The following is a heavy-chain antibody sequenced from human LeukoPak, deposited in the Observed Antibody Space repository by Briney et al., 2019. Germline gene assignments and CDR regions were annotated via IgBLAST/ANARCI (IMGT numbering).Heavy chain of an antibody. V-gene: IGHV3-21*01. D-gene: IGHD3-9*01. CDR2: ISSSSSYI. Sequence: GGSLRLSCAASGFTFSSYSMNWVRQAPGKGLEWVSSISSSSSYIYYADSVKGRFTISRDNAKNSLHLQMNSLRAEDTAVYYCARVWVSGYLDYWGQGTLVTVSS. J-gene: IGHJ4*02. CDR3: ARVWVSGYLDY. CDR1: GFTFSSYS.